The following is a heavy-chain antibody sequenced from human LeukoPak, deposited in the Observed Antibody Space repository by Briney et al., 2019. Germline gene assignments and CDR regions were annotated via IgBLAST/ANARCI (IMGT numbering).Heavy chain of an antibody. V-gene: IGHV4-4*02. CDR3: ARNYASGSYWAFDI. J-gene: IGHJ3*02. CDR2: ISPGGST. Sequence: KASETLSLTCAVSDASISSNWWSWVRQPPGQGLEWIGEISPGGSTNYNPSLKSRVTISIDKSNNQFSVKLSSVTAADTAVYYCARNYASGSYWAFDIWGQGAMVTVSS. D-gene: IGHD3-10*01. CDR1: DASISSNW.